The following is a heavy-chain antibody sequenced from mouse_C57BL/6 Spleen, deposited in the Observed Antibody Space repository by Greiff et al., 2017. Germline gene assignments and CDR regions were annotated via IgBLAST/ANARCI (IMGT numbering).Heavy chain of an antibody. CDR1: GYAFSSSW. CDR3: ARGHYGRFSY. J-gene: IGHJ3*01. Sequence: QVQLQQSGPELVKPGASVKISCKASGYAFSSSWMNWVKQRPGKGLEWIGRIYPGDGDTNYNGKFKGKATLTADKSSSTAYMQLSSLTSEDSAVYFCARGHYGRFSYWGQGTLVTVSA. CDR2: IYPGDGDT. V-gene: IGHV1-82*01. D-gene: IGHD1-1*01.